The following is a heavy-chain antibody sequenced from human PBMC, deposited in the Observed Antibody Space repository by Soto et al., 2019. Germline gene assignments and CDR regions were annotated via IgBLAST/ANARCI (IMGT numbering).Heavy chain of an antibody. CDR3: ARDFTVVVSAAMVWFDP. J-gene: IGHJ5*02. V-gene: IGHV1-18*04. Sequence: GASVKVSCKASGYTFTSYGISWVRQAPGQGLEWMGWISAYNGNTNYAQKLQGRVTMTTDTSTSTAYMELRSLRSDDTAVYYCARDFTVVVSAAMVWFDPWGQGTLVTVSS. CDR1: GYTFTSYG. D-gene: IGHD2-2*01. CDR2: ISAYNGNT.